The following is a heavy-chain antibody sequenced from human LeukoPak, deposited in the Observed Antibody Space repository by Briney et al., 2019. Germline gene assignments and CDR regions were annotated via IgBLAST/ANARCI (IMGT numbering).Heavy chain of an antibody. Sequence: GGSLRLSCAASGFTFSSYAMHWVRQAPGKGLEWVAVISYDGSNKYYADSVKGRFTISRDNSKNTLYLQMNSLRAGDTAVYYCAKDDDWGRYKHWGQGTLVTVSS. CDR2: ISYDGSNK. V-gene: IGHV3-30*04. J-gene: IGHJ1*01. CDR1: GFTFSSYA. D-gene: IGHD3-16*01. CDR3: AKDDDWGRYKH.